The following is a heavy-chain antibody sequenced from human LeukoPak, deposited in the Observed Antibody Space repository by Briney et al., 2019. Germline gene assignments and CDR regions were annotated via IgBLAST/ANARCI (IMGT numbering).Heavy chain of an antibody. D-gene: IGHD3-22*01. Sequence: ASVKVSCKASRGTFSSYAMSWVGQAPGQGLEWMGVNIPIVGTANYAQKFQGRVTITADKSTSTAYMELSSLRSEDTAVYYCARVRYDSTGYYYSPYYYYMDVWGKGTTVTVSS. CDR2: NIPIVGTA. CDR1: RGTFSSYA. V-gene: IGHV1-69*06. J-gene: IGHJ6*03. CDR3: ARVRYDSTGYYYSPYYYYMDV.